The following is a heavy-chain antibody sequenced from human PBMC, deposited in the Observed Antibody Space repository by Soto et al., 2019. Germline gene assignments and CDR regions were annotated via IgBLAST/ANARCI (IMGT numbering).Heavy chain of an antibody. J-gene: IGHJ2*01. CDR2: IFDSGST. V-gene: IGHV4-30-4*01. D-gene: IGHD2-8*01. Sequence: QGQLQESGPGLVKPSETLSLTCTVSGGSISGGVHSWSWIRQPPGKGLEWLSHIFDSGSTYYNPSLKSRLNISVDTSKNQFSLRLSSVTAADTAVYYCARDIMPMTNDWDFDLWGRGTLVTVSS. CDR3: ARDIMPMTNDWDFDL. CDR1: GGSISGGVHS.